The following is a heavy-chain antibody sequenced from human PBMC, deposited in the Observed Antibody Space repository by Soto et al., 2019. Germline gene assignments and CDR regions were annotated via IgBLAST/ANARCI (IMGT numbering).Heavy chain of an antibody. J-gene: IGHJ4*02. V-gene: IGHV3-30*18. CDR1: GFTFSSYG. CDR3: AKDSGGSSPAFDY. D-gene: IGHD1-26*01. Sequence: QVQLVESGGGVVQPGRSLRLSCAASGFTFSSYGMHWVRQAPGKGLDWVAVISYDGSNKYYADSVKGRFTISRDNSKNALYLQMNSLRAEDTAVYYCAKDSGGSSPAFDYWGQGTLVTVSS. CDR2: ISYDGSNK.